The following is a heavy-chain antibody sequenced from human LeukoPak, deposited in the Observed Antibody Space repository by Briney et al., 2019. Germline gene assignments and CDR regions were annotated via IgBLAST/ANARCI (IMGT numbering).Heavy chain of an antibody. CDR3: ARDTHYYDSSGYYYWDAFDI. J-gene: IGHJ3*02. CDR2: INWNGGST. V-gene: IGHV3-20*04. D-gene: IGHD3-22*01. Sequence: GGSLRLSCAASGFTFDDYGMSWVRQAPGKGLEWVSGINWNGGSTGYADSVKGRFTISRDNAKNSLYLQMNSLRAEDTALYYCARDTHYYDSSGYYYWDAFDIWGQGTMVTVSS. CDR1: GFTFDDYG.